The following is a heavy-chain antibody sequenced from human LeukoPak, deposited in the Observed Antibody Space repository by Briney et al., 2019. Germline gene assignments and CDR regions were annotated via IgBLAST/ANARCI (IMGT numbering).Heavy chain of an antibody. D-gene: IGHD6-13*01. Sequence: PGGSLRLSCAASGFTFDDYAMHWVRQAPGKGLEWVSGISWNSGSIGYADSVKGRFTISRDNAKNSLYLQMNSLRAEDTAVYFCARRLIAAPGGASLWGQGTLVTVSS. CDR2: ISWNSGSI. CDR1: GFTFDDYA. V-gene: IGHV3-9*01. CDR3: ARRLIAAPGGASL. J-gene: IGHJ1*01.